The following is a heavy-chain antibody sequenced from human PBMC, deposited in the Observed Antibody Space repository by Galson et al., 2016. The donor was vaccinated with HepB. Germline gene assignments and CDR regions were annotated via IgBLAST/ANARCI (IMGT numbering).Heavy chain of an antibody. J-gene: IGHJ6*02. V-gene: IGHV1-58*01. CDR2: IVVGSGNT. CDR1: GITFTNSA. Sequence: SVKVSCKASGITFTNSAVHWVRQARGQRLEWIGWIVVGSGNTNYAQNFEERVTITRDMSTSTAYMELSSLRSEDTADYYCAADPPTEAYYYYGMDVWGQGTTVTVSS. CDR3: AADPPTEAYYYYGMDV.